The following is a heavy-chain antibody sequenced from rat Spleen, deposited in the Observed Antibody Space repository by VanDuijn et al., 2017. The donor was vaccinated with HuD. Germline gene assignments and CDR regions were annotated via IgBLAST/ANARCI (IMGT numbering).Heavy chain of an antibody. CDR1: GFTFTDFF. J-gene: IGHJ2*01. D-gene: IGHD1-9*01. Sequence: EVQLVESGGGLVQPGRSLKLSCAASGFTFTDFFMAWVRQAPKKGLEWVATISYDGSSTYYRDSVKGRFTISRDNAKSTLYLQVDSLRSEDTATYYCARRHYGYTDYFDYWGQGVMVTVSS. V-gene: IGHV5-7*01. CDR2: ISYDGSST. CDR3: ARRHYGYTDYFDY.